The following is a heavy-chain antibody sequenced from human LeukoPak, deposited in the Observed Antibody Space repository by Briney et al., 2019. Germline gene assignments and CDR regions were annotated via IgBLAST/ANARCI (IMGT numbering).Heavy chain of an antibody. J-gene: IGHJ3*01. CDR2: IKEDGSEK. V-gene: IGHV3-7*03. CDR1: GFTFSSYW. CDR3: ARSSYSSSSSV. Sequence: GGSLRLSCAASGFTFSSYWMSWIRQAPGKGLEWVANIKEDGSEKYYVDSVRGRFTISRDNAKNSLYLQINSLRAEDTAVYYCARSSYSSSSSVWGQGTMVTVSS. D-gene: IGHD6-6*01.